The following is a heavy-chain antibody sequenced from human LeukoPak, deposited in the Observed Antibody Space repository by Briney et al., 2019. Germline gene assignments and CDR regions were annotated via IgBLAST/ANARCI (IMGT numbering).Heavy chain of an antibody. Sequence: GGSLRLSCAASGFTFSTYWMHWVRQAPGKGLVWVSRINSDGSSTSYADSVKGRFTISRDNAKSTLYLQMNSLRAEDTAVYYCAKGGGTGYSSSWFSNWGQGTLVTVSS. V-gene: IGHV3-74*01. CDR2: INSDGSST. J-gene: IGHJ4*02. CDR1: GFTFSTYW. D-gene: IGHD6-13*01. CDR3: AKGGGTGYSSSWFSN.